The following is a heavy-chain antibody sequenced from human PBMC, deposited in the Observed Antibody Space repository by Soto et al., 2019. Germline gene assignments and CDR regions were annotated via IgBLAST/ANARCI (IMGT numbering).Heavy chain of an antibody. D-gene: IGHD6-19*01. CDR3: AKALAVAVPFYYGMDV. J-gene: IGHJ6*02. Sequence: PGGSLRLSCATSGFTFSNYEMTWVRQAPGKGLEWVSGISRSGGSTLYADSVKGRFTISRDNSMNTLYLQVSSLRPEDTAVYYCAKALAVAVPFYYGMDVWGRGTTVTVSS. CDR2: ISRSGGST. V-gene: IGHV3-23*01. CDR1: GFTFSNYE.